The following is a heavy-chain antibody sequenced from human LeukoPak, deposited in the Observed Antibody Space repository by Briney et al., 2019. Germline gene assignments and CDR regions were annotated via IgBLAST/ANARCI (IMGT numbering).Heavy chain of an antibody. V-gene: IGHV1-18*01. CDR1: GYTFTSYG. J-gene: IGHJ4*02. CDR2: ISAYNGNT. CDR3: ARERDGDRGYGDYDY. D-gene: IGHD4-17*01. Sequence: ASVKVSCKASGYTFTSYGISWVRQAPGQGLEWMGWISAYNGNTNYAQKLQGRVTMTTDTSTSTAYMELRSLRSDDTAVYYCARERDGDRGYGDYDYWGQGTLVTVSS.